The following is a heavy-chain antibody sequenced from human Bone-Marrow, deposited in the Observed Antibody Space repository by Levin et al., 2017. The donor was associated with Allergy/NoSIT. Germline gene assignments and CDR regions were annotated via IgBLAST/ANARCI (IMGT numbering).Heavy chain of an antibody. CDR1: GFTFSSHG. CDR2: ISYDGSDK. J-gene: IGHJ3*02. CDR3: AKNRGYSYTYGDPFDI. Sequence: GGSLRLSCAASGFTFSSHGMHWVRQAPGKGLEWEAIISYDGSDKDYADSVKGRFTISRDNSKNTLYLQMNSLRAEDTAVYYCAKNRGYSYTYGDPFDIWGQGTMVTVSS. V-gene: IGHV3-30*18. D-gene: IGHD5-18*01.